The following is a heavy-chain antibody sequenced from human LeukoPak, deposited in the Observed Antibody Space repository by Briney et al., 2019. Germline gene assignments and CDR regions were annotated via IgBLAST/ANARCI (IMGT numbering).Heavy chain of an antibody. CDR2: ISYDGSNK. Sequence: PGRSQRLSWAASGFTFSSYAMHWVRQAPGKGLEWVAVISYDGSNKYYADSVKGRFTISRDNSKNTLYLQMNSLRAEDTAVYYCARVPRSGSYPYYFDYWGQGTLVTVSS. D-gene: IGHD1-26*01. CDR1: GFTFSSYA. CDR3: ARVPRSGSYPYYFDY. J-gene: IGHJ4*02. V-gene: IGHV3-30-3*01.